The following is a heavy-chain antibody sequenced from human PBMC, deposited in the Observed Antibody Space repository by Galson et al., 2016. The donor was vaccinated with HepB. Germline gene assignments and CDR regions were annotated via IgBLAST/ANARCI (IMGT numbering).Heavy chain of an antibody. V-gene: IGHV4-4*02. CDR1: GGSISSSTA. CDR3: ARRSGAYDI. J-gene: IGHJ3*02. Sequence: TLSLTCTVSGGSISSSTAWTWVRQPPGKGLEWIGEIYQSETTNYNPSLKSRVTISVDKSKSEFSLKLSSVTAADTAVYYCARRSGAYDIWGQGTMVTVSS. CDR2: IYQSETT.